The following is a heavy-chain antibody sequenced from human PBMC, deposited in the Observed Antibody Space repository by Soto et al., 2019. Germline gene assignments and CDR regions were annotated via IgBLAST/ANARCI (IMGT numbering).Heavy chain of an antibody. V-gene: IGHV3-23*01. CDR3: TKGPGNSRFWDY. CDR1: GFTFSTYA. J-gene: IGHJ4*02. D-gene: IGHD6-13*01. Sequence: GGSLRLSCATSGFTFSTYAMSWVRQAPGKGLEWVSTIGAGGSTTFYADSVRGRFTISRDNSKNTLYLQMNSLRADDTAVYYCTKGPGNSRFWDYWGQGTRVTVSS. CDR2: IGAGGSTT.